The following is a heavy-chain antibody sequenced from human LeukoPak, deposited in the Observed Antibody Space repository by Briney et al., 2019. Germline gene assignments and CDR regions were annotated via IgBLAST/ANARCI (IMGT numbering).Heavy chain of an antibody. J-gene: IGHJ2*01. CDR3: ARDGTDIVVVVAATPTGYFDL. V-gene: IGHV3-11*04. Sequence: GGSLRLSCVGSKFTFRDAWMSWVRQAPGKGLEWVSYISSSGSTIYYADSVKGRFTISRDNAKNSLYLQMNSLRAEDTAVYYCARDGTDIVVVVAATPTGYFDLWGRGTLVTVSS. D-gene: IGHD2-15*01. CDR1: KFTFRDAW. CDR2: ISSSGSTI.